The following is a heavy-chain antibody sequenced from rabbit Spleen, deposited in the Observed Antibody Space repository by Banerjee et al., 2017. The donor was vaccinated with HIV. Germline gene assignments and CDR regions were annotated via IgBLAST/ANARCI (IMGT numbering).Heavy chain of an antibody. D-gene: IGHD8-1*01. CDR3: ARDPGSSFSSYGMDR. CDR1: GFSFSSSDY. Sequence: QEQLVESGGGLVKPEGSLTLTCTASGFSFSSSDYMCWVRQAPGKGLEWISCIAGSSSGFTYSATWAKGRFTISKTSSTTVTLQMTSLTVADPASYFCARDPGSSFSSYGMDRWSQGTLVTVS. CDR2: IAGSSSGFT. J-gene: IGHJ6*01. V-gene: IGHV1S45*01.